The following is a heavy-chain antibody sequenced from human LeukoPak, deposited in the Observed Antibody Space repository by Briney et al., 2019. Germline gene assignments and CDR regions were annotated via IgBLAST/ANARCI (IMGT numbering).Heavy chain of an antibody. CDR3: ARALRTGQGDYVPVL. Sequence: PGASLQISCKASGSRFTNYWIGWVRQLPGKGLEWMTIIYPGDSETRYSPSFQGQVTISADKSIGTMYLQWSSLKASDTAMYYCARALRTGQGDYVPVLWGQGTLVIVSS. D-gene: IGHD4-17*01. CDR1: GSRFTNYW. J-gene: IGHJ4*02. CDR2: IYPGDSET. V-gene: IGHV5-51*01.